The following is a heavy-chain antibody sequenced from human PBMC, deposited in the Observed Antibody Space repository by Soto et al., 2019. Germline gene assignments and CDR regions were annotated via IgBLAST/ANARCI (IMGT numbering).Heavy chain of an antibody. CDR3: ARPLYSSSWYFAFDI. Sequence: QVQLQESGPGLVKPSETLSLTCTVSGGSISSYYWSWIRQPPGKGLEWIGYIYYSGSTNYNPSLKSRVTISVATSKNPFSLKLSSVTAADTDVYYCARPLYSSSWYFAFDIWGQGRMVTVSS. J-gene: IGHJ3*02. CDR2: IYYSGST. CDR1: GGSISSYY. V-gene: IGHV4-59*01. D-gene: IGHD6-13*01.